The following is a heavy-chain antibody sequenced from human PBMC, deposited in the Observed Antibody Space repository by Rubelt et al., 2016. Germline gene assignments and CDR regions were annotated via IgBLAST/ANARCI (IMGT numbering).Heavy chain of an antibody. CDR3: AKAGAGYWFDP. Sequence: GGGVVQPGGSLRLSCAASGFTFTTYSMNWVRQAPGKGLEWVSAIGDSGGITYYADSVKGRFTISRDNSMNTLYLQMNSLRGEDTAVYYCAKAGAGYWFDPWGQGTLVTVSS. CDR1: GFTFTTYS. D-gene: IGHD6-19*01. V-gene: IGHV3-23*01. J-gene: IGHJ5*02. CDR2: IGDSGGIT.